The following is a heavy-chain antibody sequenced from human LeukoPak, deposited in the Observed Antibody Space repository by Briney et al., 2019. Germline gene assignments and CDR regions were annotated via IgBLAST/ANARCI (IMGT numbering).Heavy chain of an antibody. CDR1: GGSISSYY. CDR3: ARWRGGSSGYTLGY. J-gene: IGHJ4*02. V-gene: IGHV4-59*01. CDR2: IYYSGST. D-gene: IGHD3-22*01. Sequence: PSETLSLTCTVSGGSISSYYWSWIRQPPGKGLEWIGYIYYSGSTNYNPSLKSRVTISVDTSKNQFSLKLSSVTAADTAVYYCARWRGGSSGYTLGYWGQGTLVTVSS.